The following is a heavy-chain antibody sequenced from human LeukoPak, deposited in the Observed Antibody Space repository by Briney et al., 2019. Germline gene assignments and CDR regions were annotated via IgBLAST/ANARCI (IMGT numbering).Heavy chain of an antibody. Sequence: PGGSLRLSCAASGFPFSVYLMTWVRQAPGKGLGWVSAITGNGGITYYADSVMGRFTISRDNSKNTLYLEMNSLSAEDTAVYYCADYVDAATENTIDYWGQGIQVTVSS. J-gene: IGHJ4*02. CDR2: ITGNGGIT. V-gene: IGHV3-23*01. CDR1: GFPFSVYL. D-gene: IGHD6-13*01. CDR3: ADYVDAATENTIDY.